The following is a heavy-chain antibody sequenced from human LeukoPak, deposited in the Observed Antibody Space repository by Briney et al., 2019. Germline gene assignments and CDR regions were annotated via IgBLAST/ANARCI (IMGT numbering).Heavy chain of an antibody. CDR1: GYTFTGYY. J-gene: IGHJ4*02. V-gene: IGHV1-2*02. D-gene: IGHD1-26*01. Sequence: GASVKVSCKASGYTFTGYYMHWVRQAPGQGLEWMGWINPNSGGTNYAQKFQGRVTMTRDTSISTAYMELSRLRSDDTAVYYCVRGPSISSIVGATLFYYWGQGTLVTVSS. CDR2: INPNSGGT. CDR3: VRGPSISSIVGATLFYY.